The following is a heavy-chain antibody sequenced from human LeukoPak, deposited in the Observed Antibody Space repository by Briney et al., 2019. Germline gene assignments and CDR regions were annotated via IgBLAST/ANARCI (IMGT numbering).Heavy chain of an antibody. D-gene: IGHD2-21*02. CDR3: ARDREGGDWYGYYYYGMDV. J-gene: IGHJ6*02. V-gene: IGHV3-11*01. CDR2: ISSSGSTI. CDR1: GFTFGSYA. Sequence: GGSLRLSCAASGFTFGSYAMSWIRQAPGKGLEWVSYISSSGSTIYYADSVKGRFTISRDNAKNSLYLQMNSLRAEDTAVYYCARDREGGDWYGYYYYGMDVWGQGTTVTVSS.